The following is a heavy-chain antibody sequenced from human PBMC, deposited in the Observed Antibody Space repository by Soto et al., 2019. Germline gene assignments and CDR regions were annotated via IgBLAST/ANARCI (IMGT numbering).Heavy chain of an antibody. V-gene: IGHV3-73*02. J-gene: IGHJ4*02. CDR1: GFTFSGSN. CDR2: IRSKADSYAT. CDR3: TRLVEWGPGDNFEY. Sequence: EVPLVESGGGLVQPGGSLKLSCAASGFTFSGSNVHWVRQASGKGLEWVGRIRSKADSYATAYAVSVTGRFTISRDDSKNTAYLQMNSLRTEDTAVYYCTRLVEWGPGDNFEYWGQGTLVTVSS. D-gene: IGHD1-26*01.